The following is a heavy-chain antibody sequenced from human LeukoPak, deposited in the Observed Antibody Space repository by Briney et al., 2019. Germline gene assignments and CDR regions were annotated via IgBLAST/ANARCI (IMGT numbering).Heavy chain of an antibody. V-gene: IGHV3-21*01. CDR3: ASPPRFLEWLLYY. Sequence: TGGSLRLSCAASGFTFSSNSIKWVRQAAGSGRGWVSSISSSSSYIYYADSVKGRFTISRDNAKNSLYLQMNSLRAEDTAVYYCASPPRFLEWLLYYWGQGTLVAVSS. CDR2: ISSSSSYI. CDR1: GFTFSSNS. J-gene: IGHJ4*02. D-gene: IGHD3-3*01.